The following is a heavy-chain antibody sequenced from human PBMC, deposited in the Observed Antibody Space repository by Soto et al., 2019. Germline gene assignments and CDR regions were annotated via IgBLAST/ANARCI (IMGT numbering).Heavy chain of an antibody. CDR1: GGSISSGGYS. CDR3: VRAQLLVLDH. J-gene: IGHJ4*02. V-gene: IGHV4-30-2*01. D-gene: IGHD6-19*01. Sequence: SETLSLTCTVSGGSISSGGYSWSWIRQPPGKGLEWIGYIYHSGSTYYNPSLKSRVTISLDRSKNHFSLKLSSVSAADTAVYYCVRAQLLVLDHWSQGPLVTVSS. CDR2: IYHSGST.